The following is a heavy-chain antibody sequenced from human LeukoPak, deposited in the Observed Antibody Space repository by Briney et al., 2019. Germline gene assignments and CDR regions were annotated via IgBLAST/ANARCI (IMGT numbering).Heavy chain of an antibody. CDR3: AYGSGNTDDAFDI. D-gene: IGHD3-10*01. Sequence: PSETLSLTCAVYGGSFSGYYWSWIRQPPGKGLEWIGRIYTSGSTNYNPSLKSRVTMSVDTSKNQFSLKLSSVTAADTAVYYCAYGSGNTDDAFDIWGQGTMVTVSS. CDR1: GGSFSGYY. V-gene: IGHV4-59*10. CDR2: IYTSGST. J-gene: IGHJ3*02.